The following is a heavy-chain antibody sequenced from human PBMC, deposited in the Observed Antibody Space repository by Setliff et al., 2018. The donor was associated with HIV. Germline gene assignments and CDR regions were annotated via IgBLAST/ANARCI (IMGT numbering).Heavy chain of an antibody. Sequence: GESLKISCAASGFAVGNDWIHWVRQAPGKGLVWVSRINVDGTFTGYADSVKGRFTISRDNSKNTVYLQMNSLRPEDTAVYYCARVLADELNLTGFDVFDLWGQGTMVTVSS. CDR3: ARVLADELNLTGFDVFDL. V-gene: IGHV3-74*01. CDR2: INVDGTFT. D-gene: IGHD3-10*01. J-gene: IGHJ3*01. CDR1: GFAVGNDW.